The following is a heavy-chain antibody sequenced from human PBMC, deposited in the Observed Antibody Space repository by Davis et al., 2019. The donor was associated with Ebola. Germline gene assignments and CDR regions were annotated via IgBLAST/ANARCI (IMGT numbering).Heavy chain of an antibody. CDR1: GYTFTSYD. CDR2: MNPNSGNT. D-gene: IGHD6-19*01. V-gene: IGHV1-8*01. CDR3: ARGGRQWLSPIKFDY. Sequence: ASVKVSCKASGYTFTSYDINWVRQATGQGLEWMGWMNPNSGNTGYAQKFQGRVTMARNTSISTAYMELNSLRAEDTAVYYCARGGRQWLSPIKFDYWGQGTLVTVSS. J-gene: IGHJ4*02.